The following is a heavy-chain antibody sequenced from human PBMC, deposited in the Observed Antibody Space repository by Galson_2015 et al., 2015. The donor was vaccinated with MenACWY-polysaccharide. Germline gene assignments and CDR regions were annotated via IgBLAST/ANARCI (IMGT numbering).Heavy chain of an antibody. D-gene: IGHD1-26*01. J-gene: IGHJ4*02. CDR2: INSDGTST. CDR1: GFTFSSYW. CDR3: ARAGGRYPGNYYSDY. V-gene: IGHV3-74*01. Sequence: SLRLSCAASGFTFSSYWMHWVRQAPGKGLVWVSRINSDGTSTSYADSVRGRFTISRDNAKNTLYLQMNSLRAEDTAVYYCARAGGRYPGNYYSDYWGQGTLVTVSS.